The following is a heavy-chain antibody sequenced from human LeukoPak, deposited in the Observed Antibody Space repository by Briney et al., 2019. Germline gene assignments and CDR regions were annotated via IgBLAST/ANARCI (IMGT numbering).Heavy chain of an antibody. Sequence: GGSLRLSCAAYGFTFTNYGRHWVRQAPGKGLEWVAMIWSDGSNEHYPDSVKGRFTISRDNSKNTIYLQINSLRVEDTAVFYCARDGRGYAIDYWGQGSLVTVSS. CDR1: GFTFTNYG. CDR2: IWSDGSNE. D-gene: IGHD5-12*01. J-gene: IGHJ4*01. V-gene: IGHV3-33*08. CDR3: ARDGRGYAIDY.